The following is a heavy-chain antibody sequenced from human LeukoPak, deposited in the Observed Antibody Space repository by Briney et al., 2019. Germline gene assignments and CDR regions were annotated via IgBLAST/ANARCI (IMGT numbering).Heavy chain of an antibody. Sequence: SETLSLTCAVYGGSFSGYYWSWIRQPPGKGLEWIGEINHSGSTNYNPSLKSRVTISVDTSKNQFSLKLSSVTAADTAVYYCACGHTTTYPVYWGQGTLVTVSS. CDR1: GGSFSGYY. V-gene: IGHV4-34*01. D-gene: IGHD4-11*01. J-gene: IGHJ4*02. CDR3: ACGHTTTYPVY. CDR2: INHSGST.